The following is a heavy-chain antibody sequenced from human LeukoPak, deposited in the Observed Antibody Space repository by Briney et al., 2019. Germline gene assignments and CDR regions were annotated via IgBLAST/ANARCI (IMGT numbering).Heavy chain of an antibody. D-gene: IGHD6-13*01. V-gene: IGHV3-30*04. CDR2: ISYDGSNK. CDR3: AREGYSSSWEYYYYYMDV. CDR1: GFTFSSYA. Sequence: GGSLRLSCAASGFTFSSYAMHWVRQAPGKGLEWVAVISYDGSNKYYADSVKGRFTISRDNSKNTLYLQMNSLRAEDTAVYYCAREGYSSSWEYYYYYMDVWGKGTTVTVSS. J-gene: IGHJ6*03.